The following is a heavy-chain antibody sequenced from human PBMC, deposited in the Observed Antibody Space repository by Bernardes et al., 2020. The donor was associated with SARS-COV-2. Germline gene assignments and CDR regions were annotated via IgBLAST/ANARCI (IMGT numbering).Heavy chain of an antibody. D-gene: IGHD6-19*01. CDR1: GYSFTDQY. J-gene: IGHJ4*02. CDR3: ASVTYSSRSDFDY. V-gene: IGHV1-2*02. CDR2: IYPPSGDT. Sequence: ASVKVSCKASGYSFTDQYMHWVRQAPGQGLEWMGWIYPPSGDTNFAQNFQGRVTMTRDTSISTAYMELSRLRSDDTAVYYCASVTYSSRSDFDYWGQGTLVTVSS.